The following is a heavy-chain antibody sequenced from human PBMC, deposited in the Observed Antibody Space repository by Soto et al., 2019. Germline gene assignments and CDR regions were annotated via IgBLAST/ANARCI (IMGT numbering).Heavy chain of an antibody. D-gene: IGHD6-13*01. J-gene: IGHJ4*02. Sequence: SETLSLTCAVSGGSISSSNWWSWVRQPPGKGLEWIGEIYHSGSTNYNPSLKSRVTISVDKSKNQFSLKLSSVTAADTAVYYCASLDAYSRGSKRGDFDYWGQGTLVTVSS. CDR1: GGSISSSNW. CDR2: IYHSGST. CDR3: ASLDAYSRGSKRGDFDY. V-gene: IGHV4-4*02.